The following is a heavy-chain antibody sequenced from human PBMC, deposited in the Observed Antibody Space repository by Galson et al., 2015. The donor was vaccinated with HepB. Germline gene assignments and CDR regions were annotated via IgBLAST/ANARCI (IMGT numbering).Heavy chain of an antibody. V-gene: IGHV3-30*04. CDR3: ASAGKYQVLYAPFDY. CDR2: ISYDGTDT. J-gene: IGHJ4*02. D-gene: IGHD2-2*02. Sequence: SLRLSCAASGFAFSSYAMHWVRQAPGKGLEWVAVISYDGTDTYYADSVKGRFTISRDNSKNKIYLQVNSLRTDDTALYHCASAGKYQVLYAPFDYWGQGTLVTVSS. CDR1: GFAFSSYA.